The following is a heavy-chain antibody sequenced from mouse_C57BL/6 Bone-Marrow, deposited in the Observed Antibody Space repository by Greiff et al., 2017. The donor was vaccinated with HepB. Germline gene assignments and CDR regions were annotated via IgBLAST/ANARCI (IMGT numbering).Heavy chain of an antibody. Sequence: EVKLVESGGGLVKPGGSLKLSCAASGFTFSSYAMSWVRQTPEKRLEWVATISDGGSYTYYPDNVKGRFTISRDNAKNNLYLQMSHLKSEDTAMYYCARDWFAYWGQGTLVTVSA. CDR3: ARDWFAY. CDR2: ISDGGSYT. CDR1: GFTFSSYA. J-gene: IGHJ3*01. V-gene: IGHV5-4*01.